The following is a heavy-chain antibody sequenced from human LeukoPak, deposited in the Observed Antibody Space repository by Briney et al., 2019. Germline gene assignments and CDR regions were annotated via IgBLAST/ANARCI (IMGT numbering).Heavy chain of an antibody. D-gene: IGHD5-18*01. CDR3: AIPGYRYGPI. J-gene: IGHJ4*02. CDR2: IDPGDSYT. Sequence: GESLKISCQGSGYSFTSYWVSWVRQMPGGGLEWMGRIDPGDSYTNYSPSFQGHVTISADKSISTAYLQWSSLRASDTAMYYCAIPGYRYGPIWGQGTLVTVSS. V-gene: IGHV5-10-1*01. CDR1: GYSFTSYW.